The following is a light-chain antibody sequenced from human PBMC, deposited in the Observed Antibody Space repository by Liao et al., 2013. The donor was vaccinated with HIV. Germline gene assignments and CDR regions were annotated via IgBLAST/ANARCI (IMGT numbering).Light chain of an antibody. CDR2: YDS. J-gene: IGLJ1*01. CDR3: QIWDSSSDHRI. CDR1: NIGSKG. Sequence: SYVLTQPPSVSVAPGKTARITCGGNNIGSKGVHWYQQKPGQAPVVVISYDSDRPSGIPERFSGSNSGNTATLTISRVEAGDEADYYCQIWDSSSDHRIFGTGTKVNVL. V-gene: IGLV3-21*01.